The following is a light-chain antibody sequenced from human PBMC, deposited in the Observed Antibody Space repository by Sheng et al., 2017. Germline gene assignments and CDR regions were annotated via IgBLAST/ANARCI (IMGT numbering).Light chain of an antibody. CDR1: KLGDRY. CDR3: QAWDTSATVI. Sequence: SYELTQPPSLSVSPGQTASITCSGEKLGDRYTSWYQQKAGQSPLLVIYEDTKRPSGIPERFSASNSGNTATLTISGTQTVDEADYYCQAWDTSATVIFGGGTKVTVL. V-gene: IGLV3-1*01. CDR2: EDT. J-gene: IGLJ2*01.